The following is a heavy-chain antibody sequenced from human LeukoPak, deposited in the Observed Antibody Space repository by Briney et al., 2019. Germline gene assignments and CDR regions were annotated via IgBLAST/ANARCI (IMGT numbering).Heavy chain of an antibody. D-gene: IGHD2-15*01. Sequence: ASVKVSCKASGYTXTGYYMHGVRQAPGQGLEWMGWINPNSGGTNYAQKFQGRVTMTRDTSISTAYMELSRLRSDDTAVYYCASWGDYCSGGSCRGSKANWFDPWGQGTLVTVSS. V-gene: IGHV1-2*02. CDR3: ASWGDYCSGGSCRGSKANWFDP. CDR1: GYTXTGYY. J-gene: IGHJ5*02. CDR2: INPNSGGT.